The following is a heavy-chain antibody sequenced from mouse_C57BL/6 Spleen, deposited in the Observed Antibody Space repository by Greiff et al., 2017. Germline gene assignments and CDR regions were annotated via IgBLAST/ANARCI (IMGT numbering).Heavy chain of an antibody. CDR3: ARGDYYGLDY. CDR1: GYTFTSYW. J-gene: IGHJ2*01. CDR2: IDPSDSET. V-gene: IGHV1-52*01. D-gene: IGHD1-2*01. Sequence: QVQLQQPGAELVRPGSSVKLSCKASGYTFTSYWMHWVKQRPIQGLEWIGNIDPSDSETHYNQKFKDKATLTVDKSSSTAYMPLSSLTSEDSAVYYCARGDYYGLDYWGQGTTLTVSS.